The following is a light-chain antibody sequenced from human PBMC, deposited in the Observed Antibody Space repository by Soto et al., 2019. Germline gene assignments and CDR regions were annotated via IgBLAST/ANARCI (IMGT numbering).Light chain of an antibody. CDR2: GAS. V-gene: IGKV3-15*01. CDR3: QQDNNWQDRIT. CDR1: QSVSSN. Sequence: EIVMTQSPATLSVSPGERATLSCRASQSVSSNLAWYQQKPGQAPRLLIYGASTRATGIPARFSGSGSGTEFTLTISSLQSEDFAVYYCQQDNNWQDRITFGQGTRLEIK. J-gene: IGKJ5*01.